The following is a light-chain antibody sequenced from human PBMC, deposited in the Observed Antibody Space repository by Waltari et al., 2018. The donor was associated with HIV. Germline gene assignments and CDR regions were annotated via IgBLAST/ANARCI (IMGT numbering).Light chain of an antibody. J-gene: IGLJ2*01. CDR1: SLRRYY. CDR2: GKN. V-gene: IGLV3-19*01. Sequence: SSELTQDTAVSVALGQRVRSKCQGDSLRRYYASWYRQKPGQAPVLVIYGKNTRPSGSPARFSGSSSGNTASLTSTGAPAEDEAAYYCTSRDSSGNQLLFGGRTKLTVL. CDR3: TSRDSSGNQLL.